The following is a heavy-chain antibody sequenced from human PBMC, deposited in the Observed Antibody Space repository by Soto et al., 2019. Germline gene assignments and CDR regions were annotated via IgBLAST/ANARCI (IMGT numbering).Heavy chain of an antibody. Sequence: GASVKVSCKASGGTFSSYAISWVRQAPGQGLEWMGGIIPIFGTANYAQKFQGRVTITADESTSTAYMELSSLGSEDTAVYYCARDLRGYEGIAAEKDWFDPWGQGTLVTVSS. CDR1: GGTFSSYA. CDR2: IIPIFGTA. V-gene: IGHV1-69*13. J-gene: IGHJ5*02. CDR3: ARDLRGYEGIAAEKDWFDP. D-gene: IGHD6-25*01.